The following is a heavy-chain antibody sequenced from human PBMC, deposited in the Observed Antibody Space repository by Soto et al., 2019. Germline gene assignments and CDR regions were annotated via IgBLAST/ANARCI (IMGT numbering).Heavy chain of an antibody. CDR3: AGTARMGGSGSYYRSKDYYYYLAV. CDR1: GGSFSGYY. Sequence: SETLSLTCAVYGGSFSGYYWSWIRQPPGKGLEWIGEINHSGSTNYNPSLKSRVTISVDTSKNQFSLKLSSVTAADTAVYYCAGTARMGGSGSYYRSKDYYYYLAVWAKGTTVTVSS. J-gene: IGHJ6*03. CDR2: INHSGST. V-gene: IGHV4-34*01. D-gene: IGHD3-10*01.